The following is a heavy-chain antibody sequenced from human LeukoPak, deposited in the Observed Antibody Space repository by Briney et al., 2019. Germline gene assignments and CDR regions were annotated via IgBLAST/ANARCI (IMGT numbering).Heavy chain of an antibody. CDR3: ATSPGDLYGDYAFDS. CDR2: IFYSGTT. D-gene: IGHD4-17*01. CDR1: GGSISSYY. J-gene: IGHJ4*02. V-gene: IGHV4-59*12. Sequence: SETLSLTCSVSGGSISSYYGSWIRQPPGMGLEWIGYIFYSGTTNYNPSLKSRVTMSVDESKSQFSLKLTSVTAADTAVYYCATSPGDLYGDYAFDSWGPGTLVTISS.